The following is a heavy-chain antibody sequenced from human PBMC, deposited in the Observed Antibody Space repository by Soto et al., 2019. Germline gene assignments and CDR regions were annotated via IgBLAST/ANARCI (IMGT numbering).Heavy chain of an antibody. CDR2: IYYSEST. Sequence: QVQLQESGPGLVKSSETLSLTCTVSGGPVSSPGYYWSWIRHTPGKGLEWIGDIYYSESTDYNPSLKSRVTISVDKSKNHFSLNLSSVTAADTAVYYCARVSDWFDPWGQGTLVTVSS. CDR3: ARVSDWFDP. V-gene: IGHV4-61*03. CDR1: GGPVSSPGYY. J-gene: IGHJ5*02.